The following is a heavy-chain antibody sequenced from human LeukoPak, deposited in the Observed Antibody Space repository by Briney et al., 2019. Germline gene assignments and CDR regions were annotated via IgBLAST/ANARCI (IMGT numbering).Heavy chain of an antibody. V-gene: IGHV3-66*01. CDR1: GFTVSSNY. Sequence: GGSLRLSCAASGFTVSSNYMSWVRQAPGKGLEWVSVIYSGGATYYADSAKGRFTISRDNSKNTLYLQMNSLRAEDTAVYYCARGVGGYSFDYWGQGTLVTVSS. CDR3: ARGVGGYSFDY. CDR2: IYSGGAT. J-gene: IGHJ4*02. D-gene: IGHD3-22*01.